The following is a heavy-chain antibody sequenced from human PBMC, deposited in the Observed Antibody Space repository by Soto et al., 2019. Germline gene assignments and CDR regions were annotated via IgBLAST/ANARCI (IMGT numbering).Heavy chain of an antibody. CDR3: ANAYDSSSGLDY. CDR2: ISYDGSNK. D-gene: IGHD3-22*01. V-gene: IGHV3-30*18. J-gene: IGHJ4*02. Sequence: GGSLRLSCAASGFTFSSYGMHWVRQAPGKGLEWVAVISYDGSNKYYADSVKGRFTISRDNSKNTLYLQMNSLRAEDTAVYYCANAYDSSSGLDYWGQGTLVTVSS. CDR1: GFTFSSYG.